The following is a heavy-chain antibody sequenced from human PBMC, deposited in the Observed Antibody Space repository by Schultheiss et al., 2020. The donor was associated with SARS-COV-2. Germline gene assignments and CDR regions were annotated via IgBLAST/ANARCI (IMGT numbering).Heavy chain of an antibody. CDR1: GFTFSSYA. CDR2: ISGSGGST. D-gene: IGHD5-18*01. Sequence: GESLKISCAASGFTFSSYAMSWVRQAPGKGLEWVSAISGSGGSTYYADSVKGRFTISRDNAQNSLYLQMNSLRAEDTAVYYCARAEYSYGPVGFDYWGQGTLVTVSS. V-gene: IGHV3-23*01. CDR3: ARAEYSYGPVGFDY. J-gene: IGHJ4*02.